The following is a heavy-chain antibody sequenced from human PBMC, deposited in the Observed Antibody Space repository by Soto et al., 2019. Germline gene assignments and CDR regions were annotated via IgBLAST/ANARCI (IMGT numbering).Heavy chain of an antibody. J-gene: IGHJ4*02. V-gene: IGHV3-30-3*01. D-gene: IGHD4-17*01. CDR1: GFTFSNFA. CDR3: AGVFYGGNSVNNY. Sequence: LRLSCAGSGFTFSNFAMSWVRQAPGKGLEWVAASSYDGSNNFYADSVKGRFIISRDNSKNTLDLQLNTLRAEDTAVYYCAGVFYGGNSVNNYWGQGTPVTVSS. CDR2: SSYDGSNN.